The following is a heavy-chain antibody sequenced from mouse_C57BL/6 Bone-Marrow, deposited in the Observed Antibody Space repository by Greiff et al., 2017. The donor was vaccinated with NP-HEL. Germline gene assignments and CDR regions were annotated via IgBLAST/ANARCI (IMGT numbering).Heavy chain of an antibody. CDR1: GYSITSGYY. D-gene: IGHD1-1*01. V-gene: IGHV3-6*01. J-gene: IGHJ3*01. CDR2: ISYDGSN. CDR3: ARDYGVFAY. Sequence: VQLKESGPGLVKPSQSLSLTCSVTGYSITSGYYWNWIRQFPGNKLEWMGYISYDGSNNYNPSLKNRISITRDTSKNQFFLKLNSVTTEDTATNYCARDYGVFAYWGQGTLVTVSA.